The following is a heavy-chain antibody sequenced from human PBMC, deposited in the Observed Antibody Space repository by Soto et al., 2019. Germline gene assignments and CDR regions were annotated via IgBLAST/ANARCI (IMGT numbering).Heavy chain of an antibody. CDR1: GGTFSTSS. V-gene: IGHV1-69*14. Sequence: QVHLVQSGAEVKKPGSSVKVSCKASGGTFSTSSINWLRQAPGQRPEWMGNILPVFGTADYAQKVRDRVTITADKSTNTAYMELRSLFSEDAAVYYCARGHEYGGNSDAFDIWGQGTVVTVSS. CDR2: ILPVFGTA. J-gene: IGHJ3*02. D-gene: IGHD4-17*01. CDR3: ARGHEYGGNSDAFDI.